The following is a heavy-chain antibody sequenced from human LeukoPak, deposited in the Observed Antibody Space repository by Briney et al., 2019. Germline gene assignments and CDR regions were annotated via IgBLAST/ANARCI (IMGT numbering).Heavy chain of an antibody. CDR3: AREREPYQLLGYFDY. J-gene: IGHJ4*02. CDR2: ISYDGSNK. D-gene: IGHD2-2*01. Sequence: PGRSLRLSCAASGFTFSSYAMHWVRQAPGKGLEWVAVISYDGSNKYYADSVKGRFTISRDNSKNTLYLQMNSLRAEDTAVYYCAREREPYQLLGYFDYWGQRTLVTVSS. CDR1: GFTFSSYA. V-gene: IGHV3-30*04.